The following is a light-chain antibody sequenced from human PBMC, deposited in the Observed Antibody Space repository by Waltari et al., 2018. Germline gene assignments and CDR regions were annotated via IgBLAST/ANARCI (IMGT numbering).Light chain of an antibody. Sequence: DIQMTQSPSTLSASVVDRVPITCRASQTINNWLAWYQQKTGKAPQLLIQRASVLQSGVPSRFIGSGSGTDFTLTISSLQADDFATYYCQQYETYSPYTFGQGTKVDLK. CDR3: QQYETYSPYT. V-gene: IGKV1-5*03. J-gene: IGKJ2*01. CDR2: RAS. CDR1: QTINNW.